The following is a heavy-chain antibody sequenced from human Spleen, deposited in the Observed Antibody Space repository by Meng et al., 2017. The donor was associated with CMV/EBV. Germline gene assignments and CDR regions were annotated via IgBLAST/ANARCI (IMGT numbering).Heavy chain of an antibody. Sequence: CKAAGYTCTTYGITWVRQDPGQGLEWMGWISAYNGNTNYAQKLQGRVTTTTDTSTSTAYMELKSLRSDDTAVFYCVRTLYSSSSDFDYWGQGTLVTVSS. V-gene: IGHV1-18*01. CDR3: VRTLYSSSSDFDY. CDR1: GYTCTTYG. CDR2: ISAYNGNT. J-gene: IGHJ4*02. D-gene: IGHD6-6*01.